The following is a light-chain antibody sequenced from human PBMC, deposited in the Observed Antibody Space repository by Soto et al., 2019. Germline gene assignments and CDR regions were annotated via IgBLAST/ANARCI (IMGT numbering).Light chain of an antibody. CDR3: QQYNTYWT. J-gene: IGKJ1*01. Sequence: DIQMTQSPSTLSASVGDRVTITFRASQSISSGLACYQQKPGKAPKLLIYDASSLESGVPSRFSGSGSGTEFTLTISSLQPDDFATYYCQQYNTYWTFGQGTKVDIK. CDR2: DAS. CDR1: QSISSG. V-gene: IGKV1-5*01.